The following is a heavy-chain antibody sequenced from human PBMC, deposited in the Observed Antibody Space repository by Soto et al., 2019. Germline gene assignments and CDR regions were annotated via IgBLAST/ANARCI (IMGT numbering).Heavy chain of an antibody. D-gene: IGHD5-12*01. CDR1: GLTFSGLGMKFSSYG. J-gene: IGHJ4*02. Sequence: QVQLLESGGGVVQPGGSLRLSCGESGLTFSGLGMKFSSYGMEWVRQAPGKGLEGVALIGGPGSKEEYADPVKGRFTISRDNSKNTVYLQMSSLRGEDTGVYYCARSRMPYSDNEPSRDGGPGTLVTVSS. CDR2: IGGPGSKE. V-gene: IGHV3-33*01. CDR3: ARSRMPYSDNEPSRD.